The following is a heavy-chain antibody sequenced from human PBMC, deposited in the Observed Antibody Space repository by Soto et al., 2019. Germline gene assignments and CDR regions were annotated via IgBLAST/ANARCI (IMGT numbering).Heavy chain of an antibody. Sequence: QVQLQESGPGLVKPSGTLSLTCAVSSGSISSSNWWSWVRQPPGKGLEWIGEIYHSGSTNYNPSLKSRVTISVDKSKNQFSLKLSSVTAADTAVYYCARDRREYSSSSGQNYYYYYYMDVWGKGTTVTVSS. D-gene: IGHD6-6*01. V-gene: IGHV4-4*02. J-gene: IGHJ6*03. CDR1: SGSISSSNW. CDR2: IYHSGST. CDR3: ARDRREYSSSSGQNYYYYYYMDV.